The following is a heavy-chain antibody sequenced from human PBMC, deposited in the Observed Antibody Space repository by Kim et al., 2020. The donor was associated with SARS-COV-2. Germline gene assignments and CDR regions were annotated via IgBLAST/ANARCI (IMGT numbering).Heavy chain of an antibody. J-gene: IGHJ3*02. Sequence: RVTISVDASKNQFSLKLSSVTAADTAVYYCAREQWLESSPQELNDAFDIWGQGTMVTVSS. D-gene: IGHD6-19*01. V-gene: IGHV4-34*01. CDR3: AREQWLESSPQELNDAFDI.